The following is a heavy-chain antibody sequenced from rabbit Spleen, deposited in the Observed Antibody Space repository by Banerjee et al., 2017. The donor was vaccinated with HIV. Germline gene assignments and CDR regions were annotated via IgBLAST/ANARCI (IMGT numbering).Heavy chain of an antibody. J-gene: IGHJ4*01. D-gene: IGHD8-1*01. CDR2: TYTGDMGP. CDR3: ARDGAGGSYFAL. Sequence: QEQLVESGGDLVKPGASLTLTCKASGFAFSSGYFMCWVRQAPGKGLELIACTYTGDMGPWYASWAKGRVTISKTSSTTVPLQMTSLTAADTATYFCARDGAGGSYFALWGQGTLVTVS. CDR1: GFAFSSGYF. V-gene: IGHV1S45*01.